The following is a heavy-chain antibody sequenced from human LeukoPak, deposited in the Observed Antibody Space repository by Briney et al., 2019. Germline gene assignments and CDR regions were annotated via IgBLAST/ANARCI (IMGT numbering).Heavy chain of an antibody. CDR1: GGSISSSSYY. Sequence: SETLSLTCTVSGGSISSSSYYWGWIRQPPGKGLEWIGSIYYSGSTYYNPSLKSRVTISVDTSKNQFSLKLSSVTAADTAVYYCARDSSGYYSWFDPWGQGTLVTVSS. V-gene: IGHV4-39*07. J-gene: IGHJ5*02. CDR3: ARDSSGYYSWFDP. CDR2: IYYSGST. D-gene: IGHD3-3*01.